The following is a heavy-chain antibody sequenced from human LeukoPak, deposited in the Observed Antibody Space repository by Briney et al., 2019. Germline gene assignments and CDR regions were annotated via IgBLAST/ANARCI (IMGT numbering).Heavy chain of an antibody. Sequence: SETLSLTCTVSGGSISSSSYYWGWIRQPPRKGLEWIGSIYYSGSTYYNPSLKSRVTISVDTSKNQFSLKLSSVTVADTAVYYCARVSSSNYDFWSGYPYYFDYWGQGTLVTVSS. CDR3: ARVSSSNYDFWSGYPYYFDY. V-gene: IGHV4-39*07. CDR2: IYYSGST. J-gene: IGHJ4*02. D-gene: IGHD3-3*01. CDR1: GGSISSSSYY.